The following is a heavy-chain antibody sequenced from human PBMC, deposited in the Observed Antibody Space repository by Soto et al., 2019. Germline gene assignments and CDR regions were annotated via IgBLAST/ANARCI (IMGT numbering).Heavy chain of an antibody. D-gene: IGHD1-1*01. V-gene: IGHV4-39*01. CDR2: IYYSGST. CDR3: ARHVIYNNNWFDP. J-gene: IGHJ5*02. CDR1: GGSISSSSYY. Sequence: PSETLSLTCTVSGGSISSSSYYWGWIRHPPGKGLEWIGSIYYSGSTYYKPSLKSRVTISVDTSKNQFSLKMSSVTAADTAVYYCARHVIYNNNWFDPWGQGTMVAVSS.